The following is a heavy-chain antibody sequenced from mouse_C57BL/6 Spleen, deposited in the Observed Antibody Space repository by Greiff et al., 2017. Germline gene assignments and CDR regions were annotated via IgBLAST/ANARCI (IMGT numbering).Heavy chain of an antibody. CDR3: AREATVVAQSYFDY. J-gene: IGHJ2*01. CDR1: GFTFSDYG. Sequence: EVQRVESGGGLVKPGGSLKLSCAASGFTFSDYGMHWVRQAPEKGLEWVAYISSGSSTIYYADTVKGRFTISRDNAKNTLFLQMTSLRSEDTAMYYCAREATVVAQSYFDYWGQGTTLTVSS. V-gene: IGHV5-17*01. CDR2: ISSGSSTI. D-gene: IGHD1-1*01.